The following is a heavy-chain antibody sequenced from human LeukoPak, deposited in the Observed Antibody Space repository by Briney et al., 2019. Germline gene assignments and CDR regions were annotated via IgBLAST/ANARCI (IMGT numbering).Heavy chain of an antibody. CDR1: GGTFSSYA. J-gene: IGHJ6*03. CDR2: IIPIFGTA. V-gene: IGHV1-69*05. CDR3: ARGDIVVVPAAPAPYYYYYYMDV. D-gene: IGHD2-2*01. Sequence: SVKVSCKASGGTFSSYAISWVRQAPGQGLEWMGGIIPIFGTANYAQKFQGRVTITTDESTSTAYMELSSLRSEDTAVYYCARGDIVVVPAAPAPYYYYYYMDVWGKGTTVTVSS.